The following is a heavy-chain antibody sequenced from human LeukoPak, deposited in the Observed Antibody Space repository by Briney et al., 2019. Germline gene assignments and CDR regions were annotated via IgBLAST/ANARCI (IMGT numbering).Heavy chain of an antibody. D-gene: IGHD1-26*01. Sequence: PGGSLRLSCAASGFTFSSYSMNWVRQAPGKGLEWVSYISSSSSTIYYADSVKGRFTISRDNAKNSLYLQMNSLRDEDTAVYYCXXXGIXWELRNAEYFQHWGQGTLVTVSS. J-gene: IGHJ1*01. CDR1: GFTFSSYS. CDR3: XXXGIXWELRNAEYFQH. V-gene: IGHV3-48*02. CDR2: ISSSSSTI.